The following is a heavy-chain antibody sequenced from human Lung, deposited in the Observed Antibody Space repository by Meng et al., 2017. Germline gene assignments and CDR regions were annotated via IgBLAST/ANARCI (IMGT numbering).Heavy chain of an antibody. Sequence: QVQLPAPGPVLVKPSGTLSLTCAVSGGSISSDNWWSWVRQPPGKGLEWIGEIYHSGRTNYNPSLKSRITISVDKPKTQFSLTLSSVTAADTAVYYCTKNDFYCLGYWGQGTLVTASS. CDR2: IYHSGRT. V-gene: IGHV4-4*02. D-gene: IGHD2-21*01. J-gene: IGHJ4*02. CDR3: TKNDFYCLGY. CDR1: GGSISSDNW.